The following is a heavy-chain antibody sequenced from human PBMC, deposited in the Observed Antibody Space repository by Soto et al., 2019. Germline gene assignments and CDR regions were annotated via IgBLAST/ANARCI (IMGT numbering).Heavy chain of an antibody. J-gene: IGHJ6*02. V-gene: IGHV5-51*01. D-gene: IGHD3-22*01. CDR2: IYPDDSDT. CDR1: GYNFPISW. Sequence: PGESLKISCKGSGYNFPISWIGWVRQTPGKGLEWMGIIYPDDSDTRYSPSFQGQVTISADKSIGTAYLQWRSLTASDSAMYYCARHLLSFSSGYFRGMDVWGQGTTVTVSS. CDR3: ARHLLSFSSGYFRGMDV.